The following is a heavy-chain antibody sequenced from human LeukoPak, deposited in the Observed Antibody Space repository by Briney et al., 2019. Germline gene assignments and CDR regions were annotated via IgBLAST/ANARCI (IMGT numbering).Heavy chain of an antibody. CDR1: GGSFSGYY. Sequence: PSETLSLTCAVYGGSFSGYYWSWIRQPPGKGLEWIGEINHSGSTNYNPSLKSRVTISVDTSKNQFPLKLSSVTAADTAVYYCARGIAVAGQSYYYYYGMDVWGQGTTVTVSS. CDR3: ARGIAVAGQSYYYYYGMDV. J-gene: IGHJ6*02. D-gene: IGHD6-19*01. V-gene: IGHV4-34*01. CDR2: INHSGST.